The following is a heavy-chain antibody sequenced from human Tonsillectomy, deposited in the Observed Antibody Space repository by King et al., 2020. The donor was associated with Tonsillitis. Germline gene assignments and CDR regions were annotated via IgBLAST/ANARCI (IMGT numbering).Heavy chain of an antibody. J-gene: IGHJ4*02. CDR2: LSVSGGER. V-gene: IGHV3-23*04. CDR3: AKMSDFGVVTPFDY. Sequence: VQLVESGGGLVQPGGSLRLSCAVSGFTFMNYAMSWVRQGPGKGLEWVSALSVSGGERDYADSVKGRFTISRDTSKNTLSLQMNSLRAEDTAIYYCAKMSDFGVVTPFDYWGQGTLATVSS. D-gene: IGHD3-3*01. CDR1: GFTFMNYA.